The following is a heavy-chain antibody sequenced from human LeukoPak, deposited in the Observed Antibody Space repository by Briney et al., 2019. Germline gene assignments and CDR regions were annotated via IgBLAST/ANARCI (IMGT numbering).Heavy chain of an antibody. D-gene: IGHD5-18*01. V-gene: IGHV3-48*03. CDR3: ARDLVQLWSKDF. Sequence: GGSLRLSCTASGFTLRTYFINWVRQAPGKGLEWVSYISSSGRNIYYADSVKGRFTISRDNAKNSLYLQMNSLRAEDTAVYYCARDLVQLWSKDFWGQGTLVTVSS. CDR2: ISSSGRNI. CDR1: GFTLRTYF. J-gene: IGHJ4*02.